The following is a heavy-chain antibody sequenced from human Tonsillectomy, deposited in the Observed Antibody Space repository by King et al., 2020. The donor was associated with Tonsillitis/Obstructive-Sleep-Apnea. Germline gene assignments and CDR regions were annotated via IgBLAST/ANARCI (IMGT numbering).Heavy chain of an antibody. V-gene: IGHV3-43*02. CDR3: AKDYYEILTGSGYYYYMDV. D-gene: IGHD3-9*01. CDR2: ISGNGGST. J-gene: IGHJ6*03. CDR1: GFTFADYA. Sequence: VQLVESGGGVVQPGGSLRLSCAASGFTFADYAIHWVRQAPGKGLEWVSLISGNGGSTYYADSVKGRFTISRDNSKNSLYLQMNSLRTEDTALYYCAKDYYEILTGSGYYYYMDVWGKGTTVTVSS.